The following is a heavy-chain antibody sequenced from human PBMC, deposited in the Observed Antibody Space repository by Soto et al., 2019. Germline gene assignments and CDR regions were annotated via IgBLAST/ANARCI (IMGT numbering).Heavy chain of an antibody. J-gene: IGHJ6*02. D-gene: IGHD2-2*01. CDR1: GGTFSSYA. CDR2: IIPIFGTA. CDR3: ASILGYCSSTSCPYGMDV. Sequence: SCKASGGTFSSYAISWVRQAPGQGLEWMGGIIPIFGTANYAQKFQGRVTITADESTSTAYMELSSLGSEDTAVYYCASILGYCSSTSCPYGMDVWGQGTTVTVSS. V-gene: IGHV1-69*01.